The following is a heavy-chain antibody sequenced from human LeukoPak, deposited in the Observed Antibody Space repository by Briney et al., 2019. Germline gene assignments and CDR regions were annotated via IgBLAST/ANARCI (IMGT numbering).Heavy chain of an antibody. Sequence: GASVKVSCKVSGYTLTELSMHWVRQAPGKGLEWMGGFDPEDGETIYAQKFQGRVTMTEDTSTDTAYMELSSLRSEDTAVYYCARASILLGYCSSTSCKKNWFDPWGQGTLVTVSS. D-gene: IGHD2-2*01. CDR3: ARASILLGYCSSTSCKKNWFDP. V-gene: IGHV1-24*01. CDR1: GYTLTELS. J-gene: IGHJ5*02. CDR2: FDPEDGET.